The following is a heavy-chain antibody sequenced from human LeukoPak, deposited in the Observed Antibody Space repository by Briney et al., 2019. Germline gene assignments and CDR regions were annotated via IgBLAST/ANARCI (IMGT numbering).Heavy chain of an antibody. Sequence: GGSLRLSCAASGFTFSSYWMSWVCQAPGKGLEWVANIKQDGSEKYYVDSVKGRFTISRDNAKNSLYLQMNSLRAEDTAVYYCARGWERGYYGSGSYQPFDYWGQGTLVTVSS. V-gene: IGHV3-7*01. D-gene: IGHD3-10*01. CDR3: ARGWERGYYGSGSYQPFDY. CDR2: IKQDGSEK. J-gene: IGHJ4*02. CDR1: GFTFSSYW.